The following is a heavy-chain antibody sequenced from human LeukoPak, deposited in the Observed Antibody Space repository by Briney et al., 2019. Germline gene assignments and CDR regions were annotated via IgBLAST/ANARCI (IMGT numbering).Heavy chain of an antibody. V-gene: IGHV3-30*18. CDR3: AKDRENSGSYYFDY. CDR2: ISYDGSNK. Sequence: PGRSLRLSCAASGFTFSSYGMHWVRQAPGKGLEWVAVISYDGSNKYYADSAKGRFTISRDNSKNTLYLQMNSLRAEDTAVYYCAKDRENSGSYYFDYWGQGTLVTVSS. J-gene: IGHJ4*02. D-gene: IGHD1-26*01. CDR1: GFTFSSYG.